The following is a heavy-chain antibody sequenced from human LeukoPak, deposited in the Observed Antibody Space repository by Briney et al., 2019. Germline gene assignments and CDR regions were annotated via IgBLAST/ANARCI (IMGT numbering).Heavy chain of an antibody. CDR1: GFTFDDYA. D-gene: IGHD2-2*01. J-gene: IGHJ5*02. CDR3: AKGRDKYQLLSKNWFDP. Sequence: GGSLRLSCAASGFTFDDYAMHWVRQAPGKGLEWVSGISWNSGSIGYADSVKGRFTISRDDAKNSLYLQMNSLRAEDTALYYCAKGRDKYQLLSKNWFDPWGQGTLVTVSS. CDR2: ISWNSGSI. V-gene: IGHV3-9*01.